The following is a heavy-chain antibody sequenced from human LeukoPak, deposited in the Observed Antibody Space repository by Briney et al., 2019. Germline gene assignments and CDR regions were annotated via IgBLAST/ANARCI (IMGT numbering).Heavy chain of an antibody. V-gene: IGHV6-1*01. Sequence: SQTLSLTCAISGDSVSSNSVAWNWIRQSPSRGLEWLGRTYYRSKWYNDYAVSVKSRITINPDTSKNQFSLQLISVTPEDTAVYYCARAVGYGLPDNYYYDCMDVWGKGTTVTVSS. D-gene: IGHD4-17*01. CDR2: TYYRSKWYN. CDR1: GDSVSSNSVA. CDR3: ARAVGYGLPDNYYYDCMDV. J-gene: IGHJ6*03.